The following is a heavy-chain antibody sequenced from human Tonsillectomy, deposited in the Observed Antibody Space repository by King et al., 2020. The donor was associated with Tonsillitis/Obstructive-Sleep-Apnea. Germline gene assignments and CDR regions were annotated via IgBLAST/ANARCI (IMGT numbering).Heavy chain of an antibody. CDR2: IYYSGST. Sequence: LQLQETGPGLVKPSETLSLTCTVSGGSISSSSYYWGWIRQPPGKGLEWIGSIYYSGSTYYNPSLKSRVTISVDTSKNQFTLKLSSVTAADTAVYYCARQNVVVVPAATGGYLELFDYWGQGTLVTVSA. D-gene: IGHD2-2*01. V-gene: IGHV4-39*01. CDR3: ARQNVVVVPAATGGYLELFDY. CDR1: GGSISSSSYY. J-gene: IGHJ4*02.